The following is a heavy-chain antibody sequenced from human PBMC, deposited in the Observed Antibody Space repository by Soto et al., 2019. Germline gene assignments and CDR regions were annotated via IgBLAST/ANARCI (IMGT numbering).Heavy chain of an antibody. D-gene: IGHD4-17*01. CDR3: ARAKGYGANSWLDS. V-gene: IGHV4-34*01. CDR1: GGSFSGYY. Sequence: QVQLQQWAAGLLKPSETLSLTCAVYGGSFSGYYWSWIRQPPGKGLEWLGESNHSGSANYNPSLGSRLTISVDTSNNQCSREVRSVTAADTAVYYCARAKGYGANSWLDSWGQGNLVTVSS. J-gene: IGHJ5*01. CDR2: SNHSGSA.